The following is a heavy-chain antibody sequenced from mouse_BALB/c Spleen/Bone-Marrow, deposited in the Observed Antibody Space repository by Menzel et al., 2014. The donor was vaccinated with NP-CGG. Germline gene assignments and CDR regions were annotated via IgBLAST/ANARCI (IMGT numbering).Heavy chain of an antibody. CDR2: ILPGSGST. Sequence: QVQLKQSGAGLMKPGASVKISCKATGYTFSSYWIEWVKQRPGHGLEWIGEILPGSGSTNYNEKFKGKATFTADTSSNTAYMQLSSLTSEDSAVYYCARASWDYWGQGTSVTVSS. J-gene: IGHJ4*01. D-gene: IGHD6-1*01. CDR3: ARASWDY. V-gene: IGHV1-9*01. CDR1: GYTFSSYW.